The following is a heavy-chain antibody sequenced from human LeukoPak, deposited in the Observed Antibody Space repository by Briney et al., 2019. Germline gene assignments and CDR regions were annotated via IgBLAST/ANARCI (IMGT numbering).Heavy chain of an antibody. Sequence: GGSLRLSCAAFGIAFDKNAMTWVRRVPGKGLEWVSTISHNGVATYYADSVKGRFTISRDNSKNTLYLQMNSLRAEDTAVYYCARGGNSYFDYWGQGTLVTVSS. V-gene: IGHV3-23*01. CDR1: GIAFDKNA. CDR2: ISHNGVAT. CDR3: ARGGNSYFDY. D-gene: IGHD4-23*01. J-gene: IGHJ4*02.